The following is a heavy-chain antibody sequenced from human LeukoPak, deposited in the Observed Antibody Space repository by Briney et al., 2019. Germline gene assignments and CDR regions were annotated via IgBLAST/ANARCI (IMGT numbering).Heavy chain of an antibody. V-gene: IGHV5-51*01. J-gene: IGHJ4*02. CDR3: ARHKRGRTTESDS. Sequence: PRGSPPICCPGSRSIFNSFWVGCVRQVPGRGVGGVVIMYPGDSDTRYSPSCQGQVTISADKSTSTAHLQWSSLKASDTAMYYCARHKRGRTTESDSWGQGTLVAVSS. D-gene: IGHD4-17*01. CDR1: RSIFNSFW. CDR2: MYPGDSDT.